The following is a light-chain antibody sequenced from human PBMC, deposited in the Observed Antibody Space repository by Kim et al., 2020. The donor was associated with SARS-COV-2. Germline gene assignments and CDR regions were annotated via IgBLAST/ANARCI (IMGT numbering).Light chain of an antibody. CDR2: EVS. CDR3: CSYTRSSTVV. CDR1: SSDVGSYNL. V-gene: IGLV2-23*02. Sequence: GQSITISCTGTSSDVGSYNLVSWYQQHPGKAPKLVIYEVSKRPSGVSNRFSGSRSGNTASLTISGLQTEDEADYYCCSYTRSSTVVFGGGTKLTVL. J-gene: IGLJ2*01.